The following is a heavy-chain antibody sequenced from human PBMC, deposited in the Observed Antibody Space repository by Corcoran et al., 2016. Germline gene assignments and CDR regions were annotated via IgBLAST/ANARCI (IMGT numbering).Heavy chain of an antibody. V-gene: IGHV3-30*18. J-gene: IGHJ4*02. D-gene: IGHD2-15*01. CDR1: GFTFSSYG. Sequence: QVQLVESGGGVVQPGRSLRLSCAASGFTFSSYGMHWVRQAPGKGLEWVAVISYDGSNKYYADSVKGRFTISRDNSKNTLYLQMNSLGAEDTAVYYCAKGFGAATTFFDYWGQGTLVTVSS. CDR2: ISYDGSNK. CDR3: AKGFGAATTFFDY.